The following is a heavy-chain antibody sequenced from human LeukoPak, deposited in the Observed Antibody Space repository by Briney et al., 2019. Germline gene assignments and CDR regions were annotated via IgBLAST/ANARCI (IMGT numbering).Heavy chain of an antibody. CDR2: IYYSGST. CDR1: GGSISSYY. J-gene: IGHJ5*02. Sequence: SETLSLTCTVSGGSISSYYWSWIRQPPGKGLEWIGYIYYSGSTNYNPSLKSRVTMSVDTSKNQFSLKVTSVTAADTAVYYCARDSGTTGEVKFDPWGQGTLVTVSS. V-gene: IGHV4-59*12. D-gene: IGHD3-10*01. CDR3: ARDSGTTGEVKFDP.